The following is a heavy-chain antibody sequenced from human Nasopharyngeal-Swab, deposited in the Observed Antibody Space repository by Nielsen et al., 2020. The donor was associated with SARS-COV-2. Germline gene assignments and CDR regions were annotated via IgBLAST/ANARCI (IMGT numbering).Heavy chain of an antibody. D-gene: IGHD3-10*01. CDR2: IYTTGST. V-gene: IGHV4-4*07. CDR1: GGSISSYY. J-gene: IGHJ4*02. Sequence: GSLRLSCTVSGGSISSYYWSWIRQPAGKGLEWIGRIYTTGSTNYNPSLMSRVTMSVDTSKNQFSLKLSSVTAADTAVYYCARDHAVRGADYWGQGTLVNVSS. CDR3: ARDHAVRGADY.